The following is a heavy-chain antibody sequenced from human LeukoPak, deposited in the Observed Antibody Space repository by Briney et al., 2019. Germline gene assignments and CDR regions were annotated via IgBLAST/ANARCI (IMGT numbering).Heavy chain of an antibody. J-gene: IGHJ4*02. CDR1: GFTFSNAW. Sequence: GGSLRLSCAASGFTFSNAWMTWVRQAPGKGLEWVGRIKSNNGGGTTDYAAPVKGRFTISRDDSNHTLFLQMNSLKPEDTAVYYCTTAPAQVDYWGQGTLVTASS. V-gene: IGHV3-15*01. CDR3: TTAPAQVDY. CDR2: IKSNNGGGTT.